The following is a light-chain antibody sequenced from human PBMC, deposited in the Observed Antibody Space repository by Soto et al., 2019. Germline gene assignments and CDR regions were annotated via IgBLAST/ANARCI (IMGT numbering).Light chain of an antibody. V-gene: IGLV2-14*03. Sequence: QSALTQPASVSGSPGQSITISCTGTRLDVGGYNYVSWYQQQPGKAPKLIIYEVTNRPSGVSDRFSGSKSDNTASLTISGLQTEDEADYYCCSYVSSKTYLFGTGTKFAVL. CDR1: RLDVGGYNY. CDR3: CSYVSSKTYL. J-gene: IGLJ1*01. CDR2: EVT.